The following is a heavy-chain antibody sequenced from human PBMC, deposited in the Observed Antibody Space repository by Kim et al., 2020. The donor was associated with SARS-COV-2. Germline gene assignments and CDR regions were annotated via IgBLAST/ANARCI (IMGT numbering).Heavy chain of an antibody. Sequence: SVKGRFTISRDNAKNTLYLQMNSLRAEDTAVYYCAKVLATVVTLFFGMDVWGQGTTVTVSS. CDR3: AKVLATVVTLFFGMDV. J-gene: IGHJ6*02. V-gene: IGHV3-30*02. D-gene: IGHD4-17*01.